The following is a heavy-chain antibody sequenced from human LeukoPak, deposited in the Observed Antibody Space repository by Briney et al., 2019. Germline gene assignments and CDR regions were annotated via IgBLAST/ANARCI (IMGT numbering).Heavy chain of an antibody. D-gene: IGHD6-19*01. CDR1: GGSISSYY. CDR3: TRASGWYLHDAFDI. Sequence: LSLTCTVSGGSISSYYWSWFRQAPGKGLEWVGFIRSKAYGGTTEYAASVKGRFTISRDDSKSIAYLQMNSLKTEDTAVYYCTRASGWYLHDAFDIWGQGTMVTVSS. V-gene: IGHV3-49*03. J-gene: IGHJ3*02. CDR2: IRSKAYGGTT.